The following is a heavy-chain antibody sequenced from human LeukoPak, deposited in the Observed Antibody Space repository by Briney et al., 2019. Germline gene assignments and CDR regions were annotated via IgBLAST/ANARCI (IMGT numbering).Heavy chain of an antibody. J-gene: IGHJ4*02. CDR2: INRNGGST. Sequence: GGSLRLSCEASGFTFDDYGMSWVRQPPGKGLEWVSGINRNGGSTDYADSVKGRFTISRDNAKNSHFLQMNSLRAEDTAVYYCAKDPPHVSWLFDYWGQGTLVTVSS. CDR3: AKDPPHVSWLFDY. V-gene: IGHV3-20*04. CDR1: GFTFDDYG. D-gene: IGHD3-16*01.